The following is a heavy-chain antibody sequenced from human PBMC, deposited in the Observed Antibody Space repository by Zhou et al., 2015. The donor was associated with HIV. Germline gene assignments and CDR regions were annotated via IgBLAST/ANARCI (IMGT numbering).Heavy chain of an antibody. D-gene: IGHD1-26*01. J-gene: IGHJ2*01. Sequence: QVQLVQSGAEVKKPGSSVKVSCKASGGTFSSDGITWVRQAPGQGLEWMGGIIPIFGTAAYAQKFQGRVTFTADRSTSTAYMDLRSLRLEDTAVYYCVRDRGGATRPDWRYFDLWGRGTLVTVSS. CDR2: IIPIFGTA. CDR3: VRDRGGATRPDWRYFDL. V-gene: IGHV1-69*06. CDR1: GGTFSSDG.